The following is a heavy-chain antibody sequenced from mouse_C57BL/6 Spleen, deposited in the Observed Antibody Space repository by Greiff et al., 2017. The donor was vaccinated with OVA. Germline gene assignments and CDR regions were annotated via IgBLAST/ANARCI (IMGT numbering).Heavy chain of an antibody. D-gene: IGHD1-1*01. V-gene: IGHV1-64*01. CDR2: IHPNSGST. J-gene: IGHJ1*03. CDR3: ARGPVYYGSSYWYFDV. CDR1: GYTFTSYW. Sequence: VKLQQPGAELVKPGASVKLSCKASGYTFTSYWMHWVKQRPGQGLEWIGMIHPNSGSTNYNEKFKSKATLTVDKSSSTAYMQLSSLTSEDSAVYYCARGPVYYGSSYWYFDVWGTGTTVTVSS.